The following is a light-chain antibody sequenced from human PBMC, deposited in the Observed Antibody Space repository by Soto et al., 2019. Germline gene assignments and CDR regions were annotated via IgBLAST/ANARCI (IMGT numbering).Light chain of an antibody. V-gene: IGKV1-39*01. J-gene: IGKJ1*01. CDR3: KQSYTVPST. CDR1: QSIRVS. Sequence: DIQMTQSPSSLSASVGDRVTITCRASQSIRVSLNWYQQKPGKAPKLLIYDASSLQSVVPTGFSGSGSGTDFTLTISSLQPEDSATYYCKQSYTVPSTFGPGTKVEIK. CDR2: DAS.